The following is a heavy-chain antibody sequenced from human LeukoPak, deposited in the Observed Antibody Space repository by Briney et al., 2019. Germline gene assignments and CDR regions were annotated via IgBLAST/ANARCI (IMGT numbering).Heavy chain of an antibody. Sequence: GASVKVSCKASGYTFTGYYMHWVRQAPGQGLEWMGRINPNSGGTNYAQKFQGRVTMTRDTSISTAYMELSRLRSDDTAVYYCARVSHTKKREGYCSGGSCGYYYYIDVWGKGTTVTVSS. CDR3: ARVSHTKKREGYCSGGSCGYYYYIDV. CDR2: INPNSGGT. D-gene: IGHD2-15*01. V-gene: IGHV1-2*06. J-gene: IGHJ6*03. CDR1: GYTFTGYY.